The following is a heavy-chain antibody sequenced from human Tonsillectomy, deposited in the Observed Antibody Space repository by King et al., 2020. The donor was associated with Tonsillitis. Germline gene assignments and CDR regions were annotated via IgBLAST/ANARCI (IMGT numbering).Heavy chain of an antibody. CDR3: ARDATGYSSGWLDY. CDR2: INPNRGGT. Sequence: VQLVESGAEVKKPGASVKVSCKASGYTFTGYYMHWVRQAPGQGLEWMGWINPNRGGTNYAQKFQGWVTMTRDTSISTAYMELSRLRSDDTAVYYCARDATGYSSGWLDYWGQGTLVTVSS. D-gene: IGHD6-19*01. CDR1: GYTFTGYY. V-gene: IGHV1-2*04. J-gene: IGHJ4*02.